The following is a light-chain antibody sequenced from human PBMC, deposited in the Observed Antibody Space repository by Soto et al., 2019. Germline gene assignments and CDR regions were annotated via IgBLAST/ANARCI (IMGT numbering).Light chain of an antibody. CDR2: AAS. J-gene: IGKJ4*01. Sequence: DIQMTQSPSSLSASVGDRVTITCRASQEIGGYLNWYQQKPGKAPELLIYAASSLQSGVPSRFIGSGSGTEFTLTITSLQPEDFATYYCQQSYGSPELTFGGGPKVEIK. CDR1: QEIGGY. CDR3: QQSYGSPELT. V-gene: IGKV1-39*01.